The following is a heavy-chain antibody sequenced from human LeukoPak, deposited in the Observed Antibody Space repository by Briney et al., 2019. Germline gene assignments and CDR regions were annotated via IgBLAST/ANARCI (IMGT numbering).Heavy chain of an antibody. D-gene: IGHD3-22*01. CDR2: ISANNGNT. Sequence: GSSVKVSCKASGYTFTNYGISWVRQAPRQGLEWMGWISANNGNTYYAQKLQGRVTMTTDTSTSTAYMELRSLRSHDTAVDYCARDDDYDSSAYWGQGTLVTVSS. V-gene: IGHV1-18*01. J-gene: IGHJ4*02. CDR3: ARDDDYDSSAY. CDR1: GYTFTNYG.